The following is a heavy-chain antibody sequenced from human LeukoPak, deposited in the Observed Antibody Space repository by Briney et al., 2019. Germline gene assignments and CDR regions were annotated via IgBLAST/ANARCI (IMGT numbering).Heavy chain of an antibody. CDR1: GYTFTGYY. J-gene: IGHJ1*01. CDR3: ARPLSGYDFWSGYLPEYFQH. D-gene: IGHD3-3*01. V-gene: IGHV1-2*02. CDR2: INPNSGGT. Sequence: ASVKVSCKASGYTFTGYYMHWVRQAPGQGLEWMGWINPNSGGTNYAQKFQGRVTMTRDTSISTAYMELSRLRSDDTAVYYCARPLSGYDFWSGYLPEYFQHWGQGTLVTVSS.